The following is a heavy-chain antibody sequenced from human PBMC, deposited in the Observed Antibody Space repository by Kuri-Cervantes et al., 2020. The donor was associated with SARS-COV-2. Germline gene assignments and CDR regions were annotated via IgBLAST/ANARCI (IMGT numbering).Heavy chain of an antibody. CDR2: INSDGSST. D-gene: IGHD3-22*01. CDR1: GFTFSSYW. J-gene: IGHJ4*02. V-gene: IGHV3-74*01. Sequence: GESLKISCAASGFTFSSYWMHWVRQAPGKGLVWVSRINSDGSSTSYADSVKGRFTISRDNAKNTLYLQMNRLRAEDTAVYYCARGYDSSGYSLDYWGQGTLVTVSS. CDR3: ARGYDSSGYSLDY.